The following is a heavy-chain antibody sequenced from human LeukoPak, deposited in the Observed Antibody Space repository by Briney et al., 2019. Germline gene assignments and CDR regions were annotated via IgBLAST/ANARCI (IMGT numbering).Heavy chain of an antibody. CDR1: GGSISSSSYY. CDR3: ARDVYNRDGYNFLLRDRSDAFDI. Sequence: SETLSLTCTVSGGSISSSSYYWGWIRQPPGKGLEWIGSIYYSGSTYYNPSLKSRVTISVDTSKNQFSLKLSSVTAADTAVYYCARDVYNRDGYNFLLRDRSDAFDIWGQGTMVTVSS. V-gene: IGHV4-39*07. J-gene: IGHJ3*02. D-gene: IGHD5-24*01. CDR2: IYYSGST.